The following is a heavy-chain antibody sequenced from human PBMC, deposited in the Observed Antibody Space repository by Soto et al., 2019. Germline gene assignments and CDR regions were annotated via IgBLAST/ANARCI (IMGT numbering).Heavy chain of an antibody. D-gene: IGHD4-4*01. CDR3: SRAGPRYSPKYYGMDV. V-gene: IGHV3-74*01. CDR1: GFTFSNYW. J-gene: IGHJ6*02. Sequence: GGSLRLSCAASGFTFSNYWMHWVRQAPGKGLMWVSRINSDGSRTSNADSVKGRFTISRDNAKNALYLQMNSLRVDDTAVYYFSRAGPRYSPKYYGMDVWGQVTTVTVAS. CDR2: INSDGSRT.